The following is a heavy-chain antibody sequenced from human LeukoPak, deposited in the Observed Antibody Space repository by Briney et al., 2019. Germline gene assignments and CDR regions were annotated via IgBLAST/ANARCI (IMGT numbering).Heavy chain of an antibody. CDR2: ITSSGAVT. J-gene: IGHJ4*02. CDR3: AKDRPNYYGSNGHYYKLTSDC. Sequence: GGSLRLSCAASGFTFSSYAMSWVRQAPGRGGEWVSSITSSGAVTYYVDSVRGRFTLSRDNSDNTLYLQMNSLRAEDTAVYYCAKDRPNYYGSNGHYYKLTSDCWGQGTLVTVSS. V-gene: IGHV3-23*01. CDR1: GFTFSSYA. D-gene: IGHD3-22*01.